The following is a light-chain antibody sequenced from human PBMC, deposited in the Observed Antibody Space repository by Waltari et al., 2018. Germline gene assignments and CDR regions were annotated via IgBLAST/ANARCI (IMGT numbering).Light chain of an antibody. J-gene: IGKJ1*01. CDR3: QQYYSYPRT. V-gene: IGKV1-8*01. CDR1: QVFSSN. Sequence: AIRMTQSPSPPPAPTGAEVPITCRASQVFSSNLAWYQQKPGKAPKLLIYAASTLQSGVPSRFSGSGSGTDFTLTISCLQSEDFATYYCQQYYSYPRTFGQGTKVEIK. CDR2: AAS.